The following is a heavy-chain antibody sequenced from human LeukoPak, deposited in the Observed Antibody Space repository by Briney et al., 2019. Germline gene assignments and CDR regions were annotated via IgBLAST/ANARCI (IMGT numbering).Heavy chain of an antibody. CDR1: GFTFGDYF. J-gene: IGHJ4*02. CDR2: ISGGTT. Sequence: QPGGSLRLSCTVSGFTFGDYFMSWFRQAPGRGLEWIGFISGGTTEYAASVKGRFTISRDDSTSIAYLQMNSLTTEDTAVYYCSRGSGWLSVYWGQGTLVTVSS. V-gene: IGHV3-49*03. D-gene: IGHD6-19*01. CDR3: SRGSGWLSVY.